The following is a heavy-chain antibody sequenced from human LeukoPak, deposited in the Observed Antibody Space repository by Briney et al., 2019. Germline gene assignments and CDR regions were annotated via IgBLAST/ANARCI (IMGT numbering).Heavy chain of an antibody. CDR1: GGSISSYY. Sequence: SETLSLTCTVSGGSISSYYWSWIRQPPGKGLEWIGYIYYSGSTNYNPSLKSRVTISVDTSKNQFSLKLSSVTAADTAVYYCARGTHYDFWSGSIGPFDYWGQGTLVTVSS. D-gene: IGHD3-3*01. CDR3: ARGTHYDFWSGSIGPFDY. J-gene: IGHJ4*02. CDR2: IYYSGST. V-gene: IGHV4-59*01.